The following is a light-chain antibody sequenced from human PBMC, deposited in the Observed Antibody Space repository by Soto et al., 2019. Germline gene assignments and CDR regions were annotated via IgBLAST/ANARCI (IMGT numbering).Light chain of an antibody. Sequence: EIVLTQSPATLSLSPGERATLSCRASQSVGNYLAWYQRKPGQAPRLLIYEASNRATGIPARFSGSGSGTXXXLXXSXLXPEDFAVYYCQQRSNLVTFGGGTEVEIK. CDR3: QQRSNLVT. V-gene: IGKV3-11*01. CDR2: EAS. CDR1: QSVGNY. J-gene: IGKJ4*01.